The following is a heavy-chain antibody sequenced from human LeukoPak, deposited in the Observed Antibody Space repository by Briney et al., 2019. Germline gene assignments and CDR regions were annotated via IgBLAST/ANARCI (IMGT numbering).Heavy chain of an antibody. Sequence: GESLRLSCAASGFTFSCYAMSWVRAAPGKGLEWVSAISGSGCSTYYADSVKGRFTISRDNSKNTLYLQMNSLRAEDTAVYYCAKLLGLGYCSGGSCRYWGQGTLVTVSS. V-gene: IGHV3-23*01. CDR3: AKLLGLGYCSGGSCRY. J-gene: IGHJ4*02. CDR2: ISGSGCST. D-gene: IGHD2-15*01. CDR1: GFTFSCYA.